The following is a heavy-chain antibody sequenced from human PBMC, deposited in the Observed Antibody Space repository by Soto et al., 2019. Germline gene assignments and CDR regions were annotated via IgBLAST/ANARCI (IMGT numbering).Heavy chain of an antibody. Sequence: GGSLRLSCAASGFTFSSYSMNWVRQAPGKGLEWVSSISSSSSYIYYADSVKGRFTISRDNAKNSLYLQMNSLRAEDTAVYYCARCYDSYDFWRGYYTPRPYYYYGMDVWGQGTTVTVSS. V-gene: IGHV3-21*01. CDR1: GFTFSSYS. CDR3: ARCYDSYDFWRGYYTPRPYYYYGMDV. J-gene: IGHJ6*02. D-gene: IGHD3-3*01. CDR2: ISSSSSYI.